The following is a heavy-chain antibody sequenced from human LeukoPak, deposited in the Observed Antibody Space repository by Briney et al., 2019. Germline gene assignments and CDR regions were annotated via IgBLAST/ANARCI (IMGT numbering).Heavy chain of an antibody. CDR1: GGSIRSYF. Sequence: SETLSLTCTVSGGSIRSYFWAWIRQPPGKGLECIGYISYSGNTKYNPSLESRVTISVDTSKNQFSLRLNSVTAADTAVYYCARNYDFWSGYPGYWGQGTLVTVSS. CDR3: ARNYDFWSGYPGY. J-gene: IGHJ4*02. D-gene: IGHD3-3*01. CDR2: ISYSGNT. V-gene: IGHV4-59*01.